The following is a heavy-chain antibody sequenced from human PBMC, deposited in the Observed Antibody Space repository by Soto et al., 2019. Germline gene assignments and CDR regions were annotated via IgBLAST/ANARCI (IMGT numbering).Heavy chain of an antibody. V-gene: IGHV4-31*01. J-gene: IGHJ5*02. CDR1: GGSISSGGYY. CDR3: AAGSSKSWVDP. D-gene: IGHD6-6*01. Sequence: QVQLQESGPGLVKASQTLSLTCTVSGGSISSGGYYWSWLRQHPGKGLEWIGFIYYNGNTYYNQSLTSLITISLDTSKNQFSLKLSSVTAADTAVYYCAAGSSKSWVDPWGQGTLVTVSS. CDR2: IYYNGNT.